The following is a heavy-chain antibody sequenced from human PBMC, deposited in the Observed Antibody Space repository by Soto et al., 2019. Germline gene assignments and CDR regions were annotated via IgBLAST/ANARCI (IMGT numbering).Heavy chain of an antibody. Sequence: EVQLLESGGGLVQPGGSPRLSCAASGFTFSSYAMSWVRQAPGKGLEWVSAISGSGGSTYYADSVKGRFTISRDNSKNTLYLQMNSLRAEDTAVYYCAKARRYSSSWSQFDYWGQGTLVTVSA. CDR3: AKARRYSSSWSQFDY. CDR2: ISGSGGST. CDR1: GFTFSSYA. D-gene: IGHD6-13*01. J-gene: IGHJ4*02. V-gene: IGHV3-23*01.